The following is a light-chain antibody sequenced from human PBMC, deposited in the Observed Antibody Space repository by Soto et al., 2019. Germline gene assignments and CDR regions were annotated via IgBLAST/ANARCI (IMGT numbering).Light chain of an antibody. Sequence: IVLTQSPGTLSLSPGERATLSCRASQSLSSNYLAWYQQKSGRAPRLLIYDAVTRATGIPDRFSGSGSGTDFTLTISRLEPEDSAVYYCQQYDRSPWTFGQGTKVEIK. CDR2: DAV. CDR3: QQYDRSPWT. CDR1: QSLSSNY. V-gene: IGKV3-20*01. J-gene: IGKJ1*01.